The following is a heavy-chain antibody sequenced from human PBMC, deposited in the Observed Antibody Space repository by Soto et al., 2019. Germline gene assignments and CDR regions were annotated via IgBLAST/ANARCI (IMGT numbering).Heavy chain of an antibody. Sequence: GESLKISCKGSGYSFTSYWISWVRQMPGKGLEWMGRIDPSDSYTNYSPSFQGQVTISADKSISTAYLQWSSLKASDTAMYYCARPPRYYYDSSGYLTNDAFDIWGQGTMVTVSS. CDR2: IDPSDSYT. V-gene: IGHV5-10-1*04. J-gene: IGHJ3*02. CDR3: ARPPRYYYDSSGYLTNDAFDI. CDR1: GYSFTSYW. D-gene: IGHD3-22*01.